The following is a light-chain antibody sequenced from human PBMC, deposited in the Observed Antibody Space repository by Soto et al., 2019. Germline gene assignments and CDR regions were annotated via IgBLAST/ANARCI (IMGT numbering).Light chain of an antibody. CDR3: CSYAGTYFI. Sequence: QSALTQPRSVSGSPGQSVTISCTGTSSDVGAYSFVSWYQQHPGKAPKLMIYDVSQRPSGVPDRFSGSKSGNTASLTISGLQAEDDADYYCCSYAGTYFIFGGGTKLTVL. CDR1: SSDVGAYSF. CDR2: DVS. V-gene: IGLV2-11*01. J-gene: IGLJ2*01.